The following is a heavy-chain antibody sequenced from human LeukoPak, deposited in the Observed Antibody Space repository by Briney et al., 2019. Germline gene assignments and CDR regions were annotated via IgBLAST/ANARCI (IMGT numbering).Heavy chain of an antibody. Sequence: GGSLRLSCAASGFTFSSYAMHWVRQAPGKRLWRVAVISYDGSNKYYADSVKGRFTISRDNSKNTLYLQMNSLRAEDTAVYYCAREATVTYGMDVWGQGTTVTVSS. V-gene: IGHV3-30-3*01. J-gene: IGHJ6*02. CDR3: AREATVTYGMDV. CDR1: GFTFSSYA. CDR2: ISYDGSNK. D-gene: IGHD4-17*01.